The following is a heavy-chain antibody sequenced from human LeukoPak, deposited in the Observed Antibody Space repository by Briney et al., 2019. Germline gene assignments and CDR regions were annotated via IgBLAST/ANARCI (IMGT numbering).Heavy chain of an antibody. CDR1: GYRVSSFA. Sequence: ASVKVSCKASGYRVSSFAIIWVRQAPGQGLECLGWIAANNVQTHYALNVQGRVTMTTDTSTDTAYMELRNLRSDDTAVYFCARDKPGWGAFDVWGQGTVVTVSS. J-gene: IGHJ3*01. CDR2: IAANNVQT. CDR3: ARDKPGWGAFDV. V-gene: IGHV1-18*01. D-gene: IGHD1-14*01.